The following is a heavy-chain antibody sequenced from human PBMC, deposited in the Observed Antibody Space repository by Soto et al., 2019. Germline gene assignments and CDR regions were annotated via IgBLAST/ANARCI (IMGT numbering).Heavy chain of an antibody. D-gene: IGHD1-26*01. CDR1: GHTSRNNG. CDR2: INANTGAT. Sequence: QVRLMQSGAEVGQPGASVKVSCKASGHTSRNNGISWVRQAPGQGLEWMGFINANTGATNYARKFRGRLTLTTDTFTRTVEMELRSLRSDVSAVYYTGRDEDQWDQRVLDYWGQATLLTVSS. V-gene: IGHV1-18*01. CDR3: GRDEDQWDQRVLDY. J-gene: IGHJ4*02.